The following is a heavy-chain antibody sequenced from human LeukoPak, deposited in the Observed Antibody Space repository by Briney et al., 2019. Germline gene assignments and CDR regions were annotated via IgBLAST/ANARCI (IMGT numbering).Heavy chain of an antibody. V-gene: IGHV3-53*01. CDR2: IYSSGYT. CDR1: GLSVSSNY. D-gene: IGHD4-17*01. J-gene: IGHJ6*03. CDR3: ARVAATVTTNFYYYIDV. Sequence: GGSLRLSCAASGLSVSSNYMNWVRQAPGQGLEWVSVIYSSGYTYYADSVKGRFTISRDNAKNTLYLQMNSLGAEDTALYYCARVAATVTTNFYYYIDVWGEGTTVTVSS.